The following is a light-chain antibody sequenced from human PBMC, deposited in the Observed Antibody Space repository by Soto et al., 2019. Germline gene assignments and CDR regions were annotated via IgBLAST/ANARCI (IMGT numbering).Light chain of an antibody. CDR2: SNN. J-gene: IGLJ2*01. CDR3: AAWDDSLKCVV. Sequence: QSALTQPPSASGTPGQRVTISCSGSTSNVGSNTVNWYQHLPGTAPKLLISSNNQRPSGVPDRFSGSKSGTSASLAISGLHYEDETDYYCAAWDDSLKCVVFGEGTQLTVL. V-gene: IGLV1-44*01. CDR1: TSNVGSNT.